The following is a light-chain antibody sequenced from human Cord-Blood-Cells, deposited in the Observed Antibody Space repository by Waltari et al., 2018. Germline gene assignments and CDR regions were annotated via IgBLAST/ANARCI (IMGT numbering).Light chain of an antibody. Sequence: AIQLTQSPSSLSASVGARVTITCRASQGIRKDLGWYQQKPGNAPKLLIYAASSLQSGVPSRFSGSGSGTDFTLTISSLQPEDFATYYCLQDYNYPYTFGQGTKLEIK. CDR3: LQDYNYPYT. V-gene: IGKV1-6*01. J-gene: IGKJ2*01. CDR1: QGIRKD. CDR2: AAS.